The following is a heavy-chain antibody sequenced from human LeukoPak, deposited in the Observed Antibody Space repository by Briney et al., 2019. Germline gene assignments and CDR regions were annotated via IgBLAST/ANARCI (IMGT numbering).Heavy chain of an antibody. Sequence: PSETLSLTCTVSGGSISSYYWSWIRQPPGKGLEWIGYIYYSGSTNYNPSLKSRVTISVDTSKNQFSLKLSSVTAADTAVYYCARGGVAAAGTPVRYFQHWGQGTLVTASS. CDR1: GGSISSYY. D-gene: IGHD6-13*01. J-gene: IGHJ1*01. V-gene: IGHV4-59*12. CDR2: IYYSGST. CDR3: ARGGVAAAGTPVRYFQH.